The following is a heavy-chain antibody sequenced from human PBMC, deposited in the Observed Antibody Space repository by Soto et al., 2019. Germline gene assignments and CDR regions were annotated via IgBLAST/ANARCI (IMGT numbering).Heavy chain of an antibody. D-gene: IGHD6-6*01. CDR3: ARSLSTIGGRPDS. CDR2: INPNSGDT. V-gene: IGHV1-2*02. CDR1: GYTVTGYY. Sequence: ASVKVSCKASGYTVTGYYMHWVRQAPGQGLEWMGWINPNSGDTKYAQKFQGRVTMTRDTSTRTAYMEVSRLTSDDTAVYYCARSLSTIGGRPDSWGKGTLVTVSS. J-gene: IGHJ4*02.